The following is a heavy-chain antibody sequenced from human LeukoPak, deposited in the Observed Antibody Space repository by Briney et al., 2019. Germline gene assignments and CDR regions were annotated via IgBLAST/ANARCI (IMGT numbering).Heavy chain of an antibody. CDR2: INHSGCT. D-gene: IGHD3-10*01. Sequence: SETLSLTCAVYGGSFSAYYWSWIRQPPGKGLEWIGEINHSGCTNYNPSLKSRVSMSTDTSKNHFSLKLSPVTAADTAVYYCARGGVKAVPAYWGQGTLVTVSS. V-gene: IGHV4-34*01. CDR3: ARGGVKAVPAY. J-gene: IGHJ4*02. CDR1: GGSFSAYY.